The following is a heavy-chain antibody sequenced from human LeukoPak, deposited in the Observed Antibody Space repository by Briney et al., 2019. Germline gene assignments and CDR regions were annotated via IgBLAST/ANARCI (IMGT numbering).Heavy chain of an antibody. V-gene: IGHV3-23*01. CDR2: ISGSGDKT. Sequence: PGGSLRLSCAASGFAFSSDAMNWVRQRPGKGLEWVSVISGSGDKTYYADSVKGRFTISRDNSKNTLYLQMNSLRAEDTAVYYCAKERDIVVVVAATFDYWGQGTLVTVSS. CDR1: GFAFSSDA. D-gene: IGHD2-15*01. J-gene: IGHJ4*02. CDR3: AKERDIVVVVAATFDY.